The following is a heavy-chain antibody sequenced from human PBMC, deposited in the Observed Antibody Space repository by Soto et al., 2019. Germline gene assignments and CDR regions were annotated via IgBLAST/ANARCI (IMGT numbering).Heavy chain of an antibody. V-gene: IGHV3-30-3*01. CDR1: GFTFSSCA. J-gene: IGHJ4*02. D-gene: IGHD3-3*01. CDR2: ISYDGSNK. CDR3: ARDKRDLRFLEWSYYFDY. Sequence: QVQLVESGGGVVQPGRSLRLSCASGFTFSSCAMHWVRQAPGKGLEWVALISYDGSNKYYADSVKGRFTISRDNSKNTLYLQMNSLRAEDTAVYCCARDKRDLRFLEWSYYFDYWGQGTLVTVSS.